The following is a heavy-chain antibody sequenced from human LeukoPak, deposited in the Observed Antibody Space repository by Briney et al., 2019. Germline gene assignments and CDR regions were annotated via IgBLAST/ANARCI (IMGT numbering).Heavy chain of an antibody. CDR1: GGTFSSYA. V-gene: IGHV1-69*06. Sequence: SVKVSCKASGGTFSSYAISWVRQAPGQGLEWMGGIIPIFGTANYAQKIQGRVTITADKSTSTAYMELSSLRSEDTAVYYCARDPRFPGTNPNEEQLAYFDYWGQGTLVTVSS. CDR2: IIPIFGTA. D-gene: IGHD6-13*01. J-gene: IGHJ4*02. CDR3: ARDPRFPGTNPNEEQLAYFDY.